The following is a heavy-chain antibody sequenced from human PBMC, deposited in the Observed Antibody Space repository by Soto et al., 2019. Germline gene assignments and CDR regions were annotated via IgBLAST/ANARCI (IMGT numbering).Heavy chain of an antibody. J-gene: IGHJ3*02. CDR1: GFAFSDYY. D-gene: IGHD6-13*01. Sequence: PGGSLRLSCAASGFAFSDYYMSWIRQAPGKGLEWVSYISSSGSTIYYADSVKGRFTISRDNANNSLYLQMNSLRAEDTAVYYCARGLWYSSSWTDAFDIWGQETMVTVSS. V-gene: IGHV3-11*01. CDR2: ISSSGSTI. CDR3: ARGLWYSSSWTDAFDI.